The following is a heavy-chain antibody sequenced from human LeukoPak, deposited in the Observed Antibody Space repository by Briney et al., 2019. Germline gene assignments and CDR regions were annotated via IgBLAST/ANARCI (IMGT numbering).Heavy chain of an antibody. D-gene: IGHD3-10*01. CDR3: ARTIGSGTYSRDY. CDR2: ISSSSSTI. CDR1: GFTFSNYG. J-gene: IGHJ4*02. Sequence: GGSLSLSCAASGFTFSNYGMNWVRQAPGKGLEWVSYISSSSSTIYYADSVKGRFTISRDNAKNSLYLEMNSLRDEDTAVYYCARTIGSGTYSRDYWGQGTLVTVSS. V-gene: IGHV3-48*02.